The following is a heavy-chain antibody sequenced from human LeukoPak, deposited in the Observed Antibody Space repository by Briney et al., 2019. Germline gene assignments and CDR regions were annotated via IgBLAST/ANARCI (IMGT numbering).Heavy chain of an antibody. CDR2: IHTRGTD. CDR1: GRSLSSYY. V-gene: IGHV4-4*07. Sequence: SETLSLTCTVSGRSLSSYYWRWIRQPAGKGLEWIGPIHTRGTDNFNPSLKSRVPISVDPPKTQPSLNLSAVTASDTGVYYCARAPEYGWGSYLLYWGQEIQVTVSS. J-gene: IGHJ4*02. D-gene: IGHD3-10*01. CDR3: ARAPEYGWGSYLLY.